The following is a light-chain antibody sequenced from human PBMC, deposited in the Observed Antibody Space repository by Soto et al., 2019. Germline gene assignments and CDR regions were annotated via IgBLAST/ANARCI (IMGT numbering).Light chain of an antibody. J-gene: IGLJ2*01. V-gene: IGLV2-14*01. Sequence: QSALTQPASVSGSPGQSITISCTGTSSDVGGYNYVSWYQQHPGKAPKLMIYDVSNLPSGVSNRFSGSKSGNTASLTISGRQAEDEYDYYCSSYTSSSTLVVFGGGTKLTVL. CDR1: SSDVGGYNY. CDR3: SSYTSSSTLVV. CDR2: DVS.